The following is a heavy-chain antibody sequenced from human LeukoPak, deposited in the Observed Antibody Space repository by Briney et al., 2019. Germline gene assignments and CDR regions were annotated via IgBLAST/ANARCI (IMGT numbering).Heavy chain of an antibody. Sequence: SETLSLTCTVSGGSISNGVFYWGWIRQPPGKGLEWIGYIYHSGSTSYNPSLKSRVTISVDRSKNQFSLKLSSVTAADTAVYYRARAYYFDSRPLKAFDYWGQGTLVTVSS. J-gene: IGHJ4*02. D-gene: IGHD3-22*01. CDR2: IYHSGST. V-gene: IGHV4-30-2*01. CDR3: ARAYYFDSRPLKAFDY. CDR1: GGSISNGVFY.